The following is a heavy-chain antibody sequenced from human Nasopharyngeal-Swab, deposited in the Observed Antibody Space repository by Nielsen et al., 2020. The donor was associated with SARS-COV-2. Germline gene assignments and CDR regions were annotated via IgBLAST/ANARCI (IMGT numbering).Heavy chain of an antibody. Sequence: SETLSLTCTVSGGSITGYYWSWIRQPPGKGLEWIGNIYYTGSTKYNPPLKSRVTISMDTSNYQFSLKLSSVTAADTAVYYCARDRPNYGMDVWGRGTTVTVS. CDR2: IYYTGST. V-gene: IGHV4-59*01. J-gene: IGHJ6*02. CDR3: ARDRPNYGMDV. CDR1: GGSITGYY.